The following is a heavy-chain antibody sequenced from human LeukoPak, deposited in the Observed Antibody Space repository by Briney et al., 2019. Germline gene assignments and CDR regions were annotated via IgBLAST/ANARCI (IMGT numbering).Heavy chain of an antibody. J-gene: IGHJ3*02. V-gene: IGHV4-59*11. D-gene: IGHD1-26*01. CDR3: ARAASDSGSYYDSAFGI. CDR1: GGSISSHY. CDR2: IYYSGST. Sequence: SETLSLTCTVSGGSISSHYWSWIRQPPGKGLEWIGYIYYSGSTNYNPSLKSRVTISVDTSKNQFSLKLSSVTAADTAVYYCARAASDSGSYYDSAFGIWGQGTMVTVSS.